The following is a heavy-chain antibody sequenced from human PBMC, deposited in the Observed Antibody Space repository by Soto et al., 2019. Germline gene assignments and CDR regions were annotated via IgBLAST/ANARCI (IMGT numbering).Heavy chain of an antibody. D-gene: IGHD3-22*01. J-gene: IGHJ6*03. CDR3: ARDLISSYMDV. CDR1: GFTFSSYW. Sequence: GGSLRLSCAASGFTFSSYWMSWVRQAPGKGLEWVANIKQDGSEKYYVDSVKGRFTISRDNAKDSLYLQMNSLRAEDTAVYYCARDLISSYMDVWGKGTTVTVSS. CDR2: IKQDGSEK. V-gene: IGHV3-7*01.